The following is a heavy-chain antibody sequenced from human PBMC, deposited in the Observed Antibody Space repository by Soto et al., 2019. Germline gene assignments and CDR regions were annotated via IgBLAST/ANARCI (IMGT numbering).Heavy chain of an antibody. CDR2: VYATGTT. V-gene: IGHV4-4*07. J-gene: IGHJ5*02. CDR3: VRDGSKTLRDWFDP. CDR1: GGSISKFY. Sequence: QVQLQESGPGVVKPSETLSLSCSVSGGSISKFYWSWIRKTARKGLEWMGRVYATGTTDYNPSLRSRVTMSVDISKKTFSLRLTSVTAADTGVYYCVRDGSKTLRDWFDPWGQGKLVTVSS.